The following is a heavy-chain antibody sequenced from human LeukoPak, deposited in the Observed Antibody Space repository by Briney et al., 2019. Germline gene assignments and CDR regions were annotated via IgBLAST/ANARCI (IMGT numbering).Heavy chain of an antibody. CDR1: SDSFSSHY. Sequence: PSETLSLTCAVSSDSFSSHYWTWIRQSPGTGLEWIGYISHIGRTNYNPSLKSRVTISIDTSKNQFSLKLRSVTAADTAVYYCARDLVTVTKGFDIWGQGTMVSVSS. V-gene: IGHV4-59*11. J-gene: IGHJ3*02. D-gene: IGHD4-17*01. CDR3: ARDLVTVTKGFDI. CDR2: ISHIGRT.